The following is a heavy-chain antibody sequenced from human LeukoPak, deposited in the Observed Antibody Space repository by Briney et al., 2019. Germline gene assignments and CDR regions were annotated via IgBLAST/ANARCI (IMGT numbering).Heavy chain of an antibody. CDR3: ARDRNYYASSGYYGIDY. V-gene: IGHV3-74*01. Sequence: GGSLRLSCAASGFTFSMYWMHWVRQAPGKGLLWVSRINSDGSSTTYADSVKGRFTISRDNAKNTLYLQMDSPSAEDTAVYSCARDRNYYASSGYYGIDYWGQGTLVTVSS. J-gene: IGHJ4*02. CDR1: GFTFSMYW. CDR2: INSDGSST. D-gene: IGHD3-22*01.